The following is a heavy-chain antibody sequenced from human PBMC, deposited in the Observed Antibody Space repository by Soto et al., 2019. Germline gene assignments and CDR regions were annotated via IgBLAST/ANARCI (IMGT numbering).Heavy chain of an antibody. CDR3: AKGFCVVVTVISPDDAFNA. Sequence: EVKLLESGGGLVQPGGSLRLSCAASGFTFGNYGINWVRQAPWKGLEWVSGISGGGGSTYYADSVKGRFTISRDHSKNTVFLEMNSLTAEDTAVYYCAKGFCVVVTVISPDDAFNAWGQGTLVAVSS. V-gene: IGHV3-23*01. CDR2: ISGGGGST. J-gene: IGHJ3*01. D-gene: IGHD2-21*02. CDR1: GFTFGNYG.